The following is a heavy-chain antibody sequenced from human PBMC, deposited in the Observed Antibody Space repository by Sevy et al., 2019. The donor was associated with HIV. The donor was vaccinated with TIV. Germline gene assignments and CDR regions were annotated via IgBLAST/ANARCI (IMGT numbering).Heavy chain of an antibody. CDR1: GYTFTSYY. Sequence: ASVKVSCKASGYTFTSYYMHWVRQAPGQGLEWMGMISPSGGSRSYAQTFQGRVTMTRDTSTSIVYMELSSLRSEDTAVYYWSRDTGTSITARPSAFDIWGQGTMVTVSS. CDR2: ISPSGGSR. D-gene: IGHD6-6*01. CDR3: SRDTGTSITARPSAFDI. J-gene: IGHJ3*02. V-gene: IGHV1-46*01.